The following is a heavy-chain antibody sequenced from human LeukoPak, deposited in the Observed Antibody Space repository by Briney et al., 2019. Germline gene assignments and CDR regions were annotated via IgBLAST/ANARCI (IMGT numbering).Heavy chain of an antibody. V-gene: IGHV3-23*01. CDR2: ISGSGGSA. J-gene: IGHJ4*02. D-gene: IGHD1-26*01. CDR3: AKGMRSGSYYNY. Sequence: PGGFLRLSCAASGFTFSSYAMSWVRQAPGKGLEWVSAISGSGGSAYYADSVKGRFTISRDNSKNTLYLQMNSLRAEDTAVYYCAKGMRSGSYYNYWGQGTLVTVSS. CDR1: GFTFSSYA.